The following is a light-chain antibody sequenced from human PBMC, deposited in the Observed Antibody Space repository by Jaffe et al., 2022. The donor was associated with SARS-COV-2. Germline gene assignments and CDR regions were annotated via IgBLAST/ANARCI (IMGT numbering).Light chain of an antibody. Sequence: QSALTQPASVSGSLGQSITISCTGTSSDVGAYDFVSWYQQHPGDAPKLMIYDVNNRPSGISDRFSGSKSGNTASLTISGLQPEDEADYYCTSYTTSNPYVFGTGTKVTVL. V-gene: IGLV2-14*01. CDR1: SSDVGAYDF. CDR3: TSYTTSNPYV. J-gene: IGLJ1*01. CDR2: DVN.